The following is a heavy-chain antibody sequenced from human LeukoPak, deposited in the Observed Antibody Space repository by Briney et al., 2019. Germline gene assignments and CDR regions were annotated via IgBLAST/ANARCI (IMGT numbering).Heavy chain of an antibody. V-gene: IGHV3-30*02. D-gene: IGHD3-10*01. Sequence: PGGSLRLSCAGSGFSFSSYGMHWVRQAPGKGLEWMAFIRSDGSNKYYADSVKGRFTISRDNSKNTLYLQMNSLRAEDTAVYYCAKDHNFYGSAPLDYWGQGTLVTVSS. CDR2: IRSDGSNK. CDR3: AKDHNFYGSAPLDY. CDR1: GFSFSSYG. J-gene: IGHJ4*02.